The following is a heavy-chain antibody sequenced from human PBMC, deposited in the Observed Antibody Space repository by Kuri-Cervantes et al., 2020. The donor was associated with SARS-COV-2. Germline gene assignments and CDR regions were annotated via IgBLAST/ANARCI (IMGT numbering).Heavy chain of an antibody. J-gene: IGHJ4*02. CDR3: ARSVIIFGGVIFDQ. CDR2: IYHTGST. D-gene: IGHD3-16*01. CDR1: GGSISSESYY. V-gene: IGHV4-61*01. Sequence: GSLRLSCTVSGGSISSESYYWSWIRQPPGRGLEWVGHIYHTGSTNYNPSLKSRLTISVDTSESQFSLKLSSVTAADTAVYYCARSVIIFGGVIFDQWGQGTLVTVSS.